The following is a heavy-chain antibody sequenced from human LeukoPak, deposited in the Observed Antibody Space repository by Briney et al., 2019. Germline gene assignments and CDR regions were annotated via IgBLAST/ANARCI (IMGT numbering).Heavy chain of an antibody. CDR3: ARGPQGKSGSPPYYFDY. J-gene: IGHJ4*02. Sequence: GGSLRLSCAASGFTVSGNYMSWVRQAPGKGLEWVSVIYSGGSTYYTDSVKGRFTISRDNSKNTLYLQMNSLRAEDTAVYYCARGPQGKSGSPPYYFDYWGQGTLVTVSS. D-gene: IGHD1-26*01. V-gene: IGHV3-66*01. CDR2: IYSGGST. CDR1: GFTVSGNY.